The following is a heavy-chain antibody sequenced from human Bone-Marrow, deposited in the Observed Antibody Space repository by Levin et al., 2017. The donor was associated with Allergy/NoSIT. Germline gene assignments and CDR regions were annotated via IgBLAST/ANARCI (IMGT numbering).Heavy chain of an antibody. CDR3: AKDLGNGYYTSDS. CDR2: IYTSGTT. CDR1: GDSITTYY. Sequence: SETLSLTCSVSGDSITTYYWSWIRQPAGKGLEWIGRIYTSGTTEYNSSFRSRATLSIDTSKSQFSLRLTSMTAADTAVYYCAKDLGNGYYTSDSWGQGSLVTVSS. V-gene: IGHV4-4*07. J-gene: IGHJ4*02. D-gene: IGHD1-26*01.